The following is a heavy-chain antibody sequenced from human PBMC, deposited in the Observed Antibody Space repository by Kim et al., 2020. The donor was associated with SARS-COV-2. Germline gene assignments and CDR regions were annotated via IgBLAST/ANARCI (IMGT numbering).Heavy chain of an antibody. CDR1: GFTFGDYA. CDR2: IRSKAYGGTT. V-gene: IGHV3-49*03. D-gene: IGHD3-22*01. CDR3: SGSMIVVVSPGAFDI. Sequence: GGSLRLSCTASGFTFGDYAMSWFRQAPGKGLEWVGFIRSKAYGGTTEYAASVKGRFTISRDDSKSIAYLQMNSLKTEDTAVYYCSGSMIVVVSPGAFDIWGQGTMVTVSS. J-gene: IGHJ3*02.